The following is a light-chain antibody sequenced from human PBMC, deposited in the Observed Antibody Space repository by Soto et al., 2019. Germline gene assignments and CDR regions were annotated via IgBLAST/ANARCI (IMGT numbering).Light chain of an antibody. V-gene: IGLV2-14*01. CDR3: SSYTSSTTEV. CDR2: DVS. J-gene: IGLJ1*01. CDR1: SSDVGGYNN. Sequence: QSALTQPASVSGSPGQSITISCTGTSSDVGGYNNVSWYQQHPGKAPKLLIYDVSSRPSGVSYRFSGSKSGNTASLTISGLQAEDEADYYCSSYTSSTTEVFGTGTKVTVL.